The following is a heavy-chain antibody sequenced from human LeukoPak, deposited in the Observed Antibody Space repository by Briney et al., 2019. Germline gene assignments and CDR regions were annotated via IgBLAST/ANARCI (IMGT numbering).Heavy chain of an antibody. CDR2: INHRGST. V-gene: IGHV4-34*01. CDR3: ARGLRFWSGYYSY. D-gene: IGHD3-3*01. J-gene: IGHJ4*02. CDR1: GGSFGGYY. Sequence: PSETLSLTCAVYGGSFGGYYWSWIRQPPGKGLEWIGEINHRGSTNYNPSLKSRVTISVDTSTNQFSLKLSSVTAADTALYYCARGLRFWSGYYSYWGQGTLVTVSS.